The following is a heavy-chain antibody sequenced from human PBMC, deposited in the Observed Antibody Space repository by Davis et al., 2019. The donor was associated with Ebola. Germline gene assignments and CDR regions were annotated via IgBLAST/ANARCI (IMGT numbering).Heavy chain of an antibody. Sequence: PGGSLRLSCAASGFTFSSYGMHWVRQAPGKGLEWVAVIWYDGSNKYYADSVKGRFTISRDNSKNTLYLQMNSLRAEDTAVYYCARVRGTGVWGLDYWGQGTLVTVSS. CDR1: GFTFSSYG. J-gene: IGHJ4*02. CDR3: ARVRGTGVWGLDY. V-gene: IGHV3-33*01. D-gene: IGHD3/OR15-3a*01. CDR2: IWYDGSNK.